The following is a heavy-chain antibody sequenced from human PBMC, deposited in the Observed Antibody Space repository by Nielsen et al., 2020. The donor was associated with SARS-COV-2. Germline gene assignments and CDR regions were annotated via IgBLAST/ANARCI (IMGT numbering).Heavy chain of an antibody. J-gene: IGHJ6*03. D-gene: IGHD2-21*02. V-gene: IGHV3-33*01. CDR1: GSTFSSYG. Sequence: GGPLRPPCAPSGSTFSSYGMDWARQAPGKGLEWVAVIRYDGSNKYYADSVTGRFTISRDNSKNTLYLQMNSLRAEATAVYYWARGREAYCGGDWHYMDVWGKGTTVTVSS. CDR3: ARGREAYCGGDWHYMDV. CDR2: IRYDGSNK.